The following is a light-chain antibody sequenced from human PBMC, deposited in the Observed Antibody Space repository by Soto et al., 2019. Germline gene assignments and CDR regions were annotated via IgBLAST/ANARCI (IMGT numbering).Light chain of an antibody. V-gene: IGLV2-11*01. CDR1: ISDVAGYNY. Sequence: QSVLTQPRSVSGSPGQSVSISCTGTISDVAGYNYVPWYQHHPGKAPKLLISDVTKRPSWVPDRFSGSKSGNTASLTISELQAEDEADYYCSSYAGNNNLVFGGGTKLTVL. J-gene: IGLJ2*01. CDR2: DVT. CDR3: SSYAGNNNLV.